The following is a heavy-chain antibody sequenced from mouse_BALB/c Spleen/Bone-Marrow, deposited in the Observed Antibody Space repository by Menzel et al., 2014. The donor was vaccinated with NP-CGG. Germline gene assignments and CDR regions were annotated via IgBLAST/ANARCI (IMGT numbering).Heavy chain of an antibody. Sequence: QVKLQQPGSVLVRPGVSVKLSCKASGYTFTSSCMSWAKQRPGQGLEWIGAIHPNSGNTNYNEKFKGKVTLTVDTSSSTAYVDLRSIMSEDAAVYYYARRYRYAYYFDYWGQGTTLTVSS. D-gene: IGHD2-14*01. CDR1: GYTFTSSC. V-gene: IGHV1S130*01. CDR3: ARRYRYAYYFDY. CDR2: IHPNSGNT. J-gene: IGHJ2*01.